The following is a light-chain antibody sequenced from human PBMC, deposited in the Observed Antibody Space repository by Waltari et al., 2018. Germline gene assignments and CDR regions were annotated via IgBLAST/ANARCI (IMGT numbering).Light chain of an antibody. J-gene: IGLJ2*01. CDR1: SHDVGNYDL. V-gene: IGLV2-23*02. Sequence: QSALTQPASVSGSPGQSITISCTGTSHDVGNYDLVSWYQQHPGKAPKLIICEVTKRPSGFSHRCSGSKSGNTASLTISGLHTEDEGDYYCCSYSGDLSFGVVFGGGTKLTVL. CDR3: CSYSGDLSFGVV. CDR2: EVT.